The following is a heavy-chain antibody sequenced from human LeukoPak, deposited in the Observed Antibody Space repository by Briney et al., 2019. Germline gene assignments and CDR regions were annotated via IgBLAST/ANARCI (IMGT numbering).Heavy chain of an antibody. Sequence: ASVKVSCKASGYTFTSYVFRWVRQPPGQGLEWMGWMSYYKGNTNYARKLQGRVTMTTDTTTSTAYMELSSLRSDDTAVYYCARSCSSTSCYVSNWFDPWGQGTLVTVSS. J-gene: IGHJ5*02. CDR2: MSYYKGNT. CDR1: GYTFTSYV. D-gene: IGHD2-2*01. V-gene: IGHV1-18*01. CDR3: ARSCSSTSCYVSNWFDP.